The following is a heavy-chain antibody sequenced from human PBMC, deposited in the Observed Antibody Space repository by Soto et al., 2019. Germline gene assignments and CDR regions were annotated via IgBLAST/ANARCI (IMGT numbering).Heavy chain of an antibody. Sequence: PGGSLRLSCAASGFTFSSYAMSWVRQAPGKGLEWVSAISGSGGSTYYADSVKGRFTISRDNSKNTLYLQMNSLRAEDTAVYYCATIPSHYYYYSMDVWGQGTTVTVSS. J-gene: IGHJ6*02. D-gene: IGHD2-2*02. V-gene: IGHV3-23*01. CDR2: ISGSGGST. CDR3: ATIPSHYYYYSMDV. CDR1: GFTFSSYA.